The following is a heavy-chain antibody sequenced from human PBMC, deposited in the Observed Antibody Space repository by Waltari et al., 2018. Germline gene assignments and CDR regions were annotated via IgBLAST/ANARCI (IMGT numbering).Heavy chain of an antibody. D-gene: IGHD3-22*01. Sequence: QVQLQESGPGLVKPSETLSLTCTVSGGSISSYYWSWIRQPPGKGLEWIGYIYYSGSTNYNPALKSRFTISVDTSKNQFSLKLSSVTAADTAVYYCARGNLDYYDSSGYYSHFDYWGQGTLVTVSS. CDR1: GGSISSYY. CDR2: IYYSGST. CDR3: ARGNLDYYDSSGYYSHFDY. J-gene: IGHJ4*02. V-gene: IGHV4-59*01.